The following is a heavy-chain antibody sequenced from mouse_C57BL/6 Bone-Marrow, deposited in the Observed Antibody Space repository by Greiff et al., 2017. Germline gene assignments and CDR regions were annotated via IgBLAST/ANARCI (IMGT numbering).Heavy chain of an antibody. J-gene: IGHJ2*01. CDR3: ARDYYVTYYCDY. CDR1: GYAFSSSW. Sequence: QVQLQQSGPELVKPGASVKISCKASGYAFSSSWMNWVKQRPGKGLEWIGRIYPGDGDTNYNGKFKGKATLTADKSSSTAYMQLSSLTSEDSAVYFCARDYYVTYYCDYWGQGTTLTVSS. V-gene: IGHV1-82*01. D-gene: IGHD1-1*01. CDR2: IYPGDGDT.